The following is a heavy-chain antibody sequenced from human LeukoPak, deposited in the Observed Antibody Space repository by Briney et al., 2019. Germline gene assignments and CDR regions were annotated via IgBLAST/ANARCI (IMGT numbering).Heavy chain of an antibody. V-gene: IGHV4-4*02. J-gene: IGHJ4*02. CDR1: GGSISSLNL. Sequence: SETLSLTCIVSGGSISSLNLWSWLRQPPGKGLEWVGEMYLGGTTNFNPSLKSRVTILIDKSKNQLSLQLTSVTAADTAVYYCAGLEGRYSTDWFYFFDYWGQGALVTVSS. D-gene: IGHD6-19*01. CDR3: AGLEGRYSTDWFYFFDY. CDR2: MYLGGTT.